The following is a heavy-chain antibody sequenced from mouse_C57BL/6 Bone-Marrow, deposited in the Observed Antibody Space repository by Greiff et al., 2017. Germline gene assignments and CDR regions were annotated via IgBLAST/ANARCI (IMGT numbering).Heavy chain of an antibody. V-gene: IGHV1-81*01. J-gene: IGHJ2*01. CDR3: APANWDPLDY. Sequence: QVQLQQSGAELARPGASVKLSCKASGYTFTSSGISWVKQRTGQGLEWIGEIYPRSGNTYYNEKFKGKATLTADKSSSTAYMELRSLTSEDSAVYFCAPANWDPLDYGGQGTTRTVSS. CDR2: IYPRSGNT. CDR1: GYTFTSSG. D-gene: IGHD4-1*01.